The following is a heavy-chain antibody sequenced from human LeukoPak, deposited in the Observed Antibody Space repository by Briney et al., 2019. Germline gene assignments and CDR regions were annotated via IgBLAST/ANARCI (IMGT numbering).Heavy chain of an antibody. J-gene: IGHJ4*02. V-gene: IGHV3-23*01. Sequence: GGSLRLSCAASGFTFSSYAMSWVHQAPGDGLEWDSAISGSGGSTYYADSVKGRFTISRDNSKNTLYLQMNSLRAEDTAVYYCAKDPDYDSSGYYVYWGQGTLVTVSS. D-gene: IGHD3-22*01. CDR2: ISGSGGST. CDR3: AKDPDYDSSGYYVY. CDR1: GFTFSSYA.